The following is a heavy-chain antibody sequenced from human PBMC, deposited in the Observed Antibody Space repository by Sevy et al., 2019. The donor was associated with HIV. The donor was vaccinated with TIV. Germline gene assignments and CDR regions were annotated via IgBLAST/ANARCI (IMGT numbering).Heavy chain of an antibody. J-gene: IGHJ5*02. CDR2: INPSGGST. D-gene: IGHD1-26*01. CDR1: GYTFTSYY. CDR3: ASSGSYYKWFDP. Sequence: ASVKVSCKASGYTFTSYYMHWVRQAPGQGLEWMGIINPSGGSTSYAQKFQGRVTMTRDTSTSTVYMELSSLRSEDAAVYYCASSGSYYKWFDPWGQGTLVTVSS. V-gene: IGHV1-46*01.